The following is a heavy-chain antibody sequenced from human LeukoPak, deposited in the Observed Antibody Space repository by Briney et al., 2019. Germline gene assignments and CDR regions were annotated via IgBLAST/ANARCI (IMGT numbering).Heavy chain of an antibody. CDR2: IYHSGST. CDR1: GYSISSGYY. D-gene: IGHD1-26*01. Sequence: SETLSLTCAVSGYSISSGYYWGWIRQPPGKGLEWIGSIYHSGSTYYNPPLKSRVTISVDTSKNQFSLKLSSVTAADTAVYYCASGTMYSGSYYHYFDYWGQGTLVTVSS. CDR3: ASGTMYSGSYYHYFDY. V-gene: IGHV4-38-2*01. J-gene: IGHJ4*02.